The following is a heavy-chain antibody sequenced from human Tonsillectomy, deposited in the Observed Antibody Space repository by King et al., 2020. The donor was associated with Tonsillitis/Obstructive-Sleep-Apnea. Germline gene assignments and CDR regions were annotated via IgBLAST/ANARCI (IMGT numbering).Heavy chain of an antibody. J-gene: IGHJ6*03. CDR3: ARGFDSDWYMDV. V-gene: IGHV3-30*01. D-gene: IGHD3/OR15-3a*01. Sequence: VQLVESGGGVVQPGRSLRLSCAASGFTFSNYAMHWVRQAPGKGLEWVAVISYDGSTKYYADSVKGRFTISRDNSKNTLYLKMNSLRAEGTAVYYCARGFDSDWYMDVWGKGTTVTVSS. CDR2: ISYDGSTK. CDR1: GFTFSNYA.